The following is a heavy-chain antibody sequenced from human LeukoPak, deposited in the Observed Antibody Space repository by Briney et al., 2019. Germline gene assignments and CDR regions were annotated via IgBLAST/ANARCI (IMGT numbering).Heavy chain of an antibody. D-gene: IGHD2-15*01. Sequence: SGTLSLTCAVSGGSISSSNWWSWVRQPPGKGLEWIGEIYHSGSTNYNPSLKSRVTISVDTSKNQFSLKLSSVTAADTAVYYCARELVGGYFDYWGQGTLVTVSS. J-gene: IGHJ4*02. CDR1: GGSISSSNW. CDR3: ARELVGGYFDY. CDR2: IYHSGST. V-gene: IGHV4-4*02.